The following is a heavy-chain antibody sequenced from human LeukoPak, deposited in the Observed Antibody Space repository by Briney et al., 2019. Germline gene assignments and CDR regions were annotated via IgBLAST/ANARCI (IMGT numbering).Heavy chain of an antibody. CDR2: INHSGST. D-gene: IGHD3-22*01. CDR3: ARGQYHYDSSGYFFY. Sequence: SETLSLTCAVYGGSFSGYYWSWIRQPPGKGLEWIGEINHSGSTNYNPSLKSRVTISVDTSKNQFSLKLSSVTAADTAVYYCARGQYHYDSSGYFFYWGQGTLVTVSS. CDR1: GGSFSGYY. J-gene: IGHJ4*02. V-gene: IGHV4-34*01.